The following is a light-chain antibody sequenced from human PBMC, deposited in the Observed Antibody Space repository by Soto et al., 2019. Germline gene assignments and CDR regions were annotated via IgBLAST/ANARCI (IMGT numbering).Light chain of an antibody. V-gene: IGKV3-11*01. J-gene: IGKJ4*01. CDR1: QSVSSY. CDR2: DAS. Sequence: EIVLTQSPATLSLSPGERATLSCRASQSVSSYLAWYRQKPGQAPRLLIYDASNRATGIPARFSGSGSGTDFTLTISSLEPEDFAVYYCQQRSNWLALTFGGGTKVDI. CDR3: QQRSNWLALT.